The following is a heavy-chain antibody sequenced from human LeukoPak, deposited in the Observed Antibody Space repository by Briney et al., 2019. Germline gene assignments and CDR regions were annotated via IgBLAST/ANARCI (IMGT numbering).Heavy chain of an antibody. CDR3: ARDNWELRGYDY. CDR2: IKRDASER. D-gene: IGHD1-26*01. CDR1: EFIFGDHW. J-gene: IGHJ4*02. V-gene: IGHV3-7*01. Sequence: GGSLRLSCAASEFIFGDHWMSWVRQAPGKGLEWVANIKRDASERHYVDSVKGRFTISRDNAKNSLYLQMNSLRPEDTAVYYCARDNWELRGYDYWGQGTLVTVSS.